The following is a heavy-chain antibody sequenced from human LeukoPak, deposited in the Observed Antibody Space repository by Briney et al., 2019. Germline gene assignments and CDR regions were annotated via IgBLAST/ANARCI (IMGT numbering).Heavy chain of an antibody. CDR1: GFTPSSYA. J-gene: IGHJ4*02. CDR3: AKDTGGGHSTDY. Sequence: SARCLRPSCAASGFTPSSYATSWVSQPPGNWLGWVSGISGSGGTTYYADSVKGRFTISRDNSKNTPYLQMTSLRAEDTAVYYCAKDTGGGHSTDYWGQGTLVTVSS. V-gene: IGHV3-23*01. CDR2: ISGSGGTT. D-gene: IGHD3-16*01.